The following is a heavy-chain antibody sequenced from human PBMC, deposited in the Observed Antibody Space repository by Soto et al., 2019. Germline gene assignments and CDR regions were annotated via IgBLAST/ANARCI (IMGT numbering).Heavy chain of an antibody. D-gene: IGHD4-17*01. CDR3: ARVMTTVTTLFAFDI. CDR2: ISYDGSTK. CDR1: GFTFSSFA. J-gene: IGHJ3*02. V-gene: IGHV3-30-3*01. Sequence: QVHLVQSGGGVVQPGRSLRLSCTDSGFTFSSFAMHWVRQAPGKGLEWVAVISYDGSTKYYADSVKGRFTISRDNSKNTLYLQMNSRRAEDTAVYYCARVMTTVTTLFAFDIWGQGTMVTVSS.